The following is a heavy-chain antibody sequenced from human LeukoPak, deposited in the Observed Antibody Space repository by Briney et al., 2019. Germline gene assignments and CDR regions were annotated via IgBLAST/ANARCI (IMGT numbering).Heavy chain of an antibody. V-gene: IGHV3-30*18. J-gene: IGHJ4*02. CDR2: ISYDGSNK. CDR3: AKIPYYYDSSGPLDY. D-gene: IGHD3-22*01. CDR1: GFTFSSYG. Sequence: GGSLRLSCAASGFTFSSYGMHWVRQAPGKGLEWVAVISYDGSNKYYADSVKGRFTISRDNYKNTLYLQMNSLRAEDTAVYYCAKIPYYYDSSGPLDYWGQGTLVTVSS.